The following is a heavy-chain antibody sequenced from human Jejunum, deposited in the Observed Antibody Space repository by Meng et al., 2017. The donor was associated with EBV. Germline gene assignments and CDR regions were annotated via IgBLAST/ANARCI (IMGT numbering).Heavy chain of an antibody. V-gene: IGHV1-2*06. D-gene: IGHD5-12*01. CDR2: ISPNNGGT. CDR1: GYTFTGYY. J-gene: IGHJ4*02. Sequence: QVQLVQSGAEVKKPXXPXKVXRXXSGYTFTGYYIHWVRQAPGQGLEWMGRISPNNGGTDYAQNFQGRVTVTRDTSISTAYMELSSLRSDDTAVYFCARDYGYGGATTFGLDFWGQGALVTVSS. CDR3: ARDYGYGGATTFGLDF.